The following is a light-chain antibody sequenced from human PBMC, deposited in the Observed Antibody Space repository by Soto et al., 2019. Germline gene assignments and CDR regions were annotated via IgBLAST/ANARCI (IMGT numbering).Light chain of an antibody. CDR2: DAS. CDR1: QSVSNN. Sequence: ILMTQSPATLSVSPGERATLSCRASQSVSNNLAWYQQKPGQAPRLLIYDASTRATGIPARFSGSGSGTEFTLTITGQQSEDFAVYYCQQYNNWPPWTVGQGTKVEIK. J-gene: IGKJ1*01. V-gene: IGKV3-15*01. CDR3: QQYNNWPPWT.